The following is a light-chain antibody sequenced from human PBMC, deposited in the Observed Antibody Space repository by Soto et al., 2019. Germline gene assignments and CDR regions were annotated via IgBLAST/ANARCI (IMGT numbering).Light chain of an antibody. Sequence: QSALTQPPSASGSPGQSVTIYCTGTSSDVGGYNYVSWYQQHPGKAPKLMIYEVSKRPSGVPDRFSGSKSGNTASLTVFGLQAEDEADYYCSSYAGSNNVVFGGGTKLTVL. CDR1: SSDVGGYNY. V-gene: IGLV2-8*01. J-gene: IGLJ2*01. CDR3: SSYAGSNNVV. CDR2: EVS.